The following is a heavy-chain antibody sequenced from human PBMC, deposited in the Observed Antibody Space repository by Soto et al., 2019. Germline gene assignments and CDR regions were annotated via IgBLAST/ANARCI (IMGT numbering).Heavy chain of an antibody. V-gene: IGHV1-18*01. CDR2: IGTHNGDT. J-gene: IGHJ4*02. CDR3: ASRDSLDF. Sequence: QVQLVQSGAEVKKPGASVEVSCKASGYTFTTYGISWVRQAPGQGLEWMGWIGTHNGDTKYAQKFQGRVNMTTDTSTRTAYMELRSLRYDDTAVYYCASRDSLDFWGQGTLVTVSS. D-gene: IGHD2-21*01. CDR1: GYTFTTYG.